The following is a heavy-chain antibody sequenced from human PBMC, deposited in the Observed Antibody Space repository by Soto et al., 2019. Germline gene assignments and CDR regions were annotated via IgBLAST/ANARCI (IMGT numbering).Heavy chain of an antibody. J-gene: IGHJ4*02. CDR3: VRRHYDPLTGQRYHLDF. D-gene: IGHD3-16*01. V-gene: IGHV5-51*01. CDR2: IYPDQSRA. CDR1: GYRFSTFW. Sequence: EVQLVQSGAEVRMPGESLKISCKGSGYRFSTFWIGWVRQMPGKGLEWVAIIYPDQSRAMYSPAFQGQVTISVDKSISTAYLQWNSLKASDTAIYYCVRRHYDPLTGQRYHLDFWGPGTLVTVSS.